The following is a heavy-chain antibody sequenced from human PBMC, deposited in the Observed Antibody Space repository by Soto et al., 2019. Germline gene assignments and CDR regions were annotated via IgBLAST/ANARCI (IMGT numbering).Heavy chain of an antibody. V-gene: IGHV3-30*18. CDR2: ISYDGSNK. Sequence: QVQLVESGGGVVQPGRSLRLSCAASGFTFSSYGMHWVRQAPGKGLEWVAVISYDGSNKYYADSVKGRFTISRDNSKNTLYLQMNSLRAEDTAVYYCAKDLIAGGLDYWGQGTLVTVSS. D-gene: IGHD6-13*01. CDR1: GFTFSSYG. J-gene: IGHJ4*02. CDR3: AKDLIAGGLDY.